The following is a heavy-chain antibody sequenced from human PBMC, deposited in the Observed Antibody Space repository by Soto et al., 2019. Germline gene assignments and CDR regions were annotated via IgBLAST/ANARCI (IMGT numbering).Heavy chain of an antibody. J-gene: IGHJ4*02. D-gene: IGHD1-26*01. CDR3: ASQAAEWEHHYFVY. V-gene: IGHV3-30*03. CDR2: ISDDGIEK. CDR1: GFTFSNFG. Sequence: QVRLVESGGGLVQPGRSLRLSCAASGFTFSNFGMHWVSHTPGRGLEWVADISDDGIEKNYADSVKGRFTISRDNYKNTLYLQVSSLRLEDTAVYYCASQAAEWEHHYFVYWGQGTLVTVSS.